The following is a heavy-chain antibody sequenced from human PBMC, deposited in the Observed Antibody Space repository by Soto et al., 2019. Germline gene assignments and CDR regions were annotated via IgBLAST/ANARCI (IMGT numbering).Heavy chain of an antibody. J-gene: IGHJ3*02. CDR1: GYSFTSYW. CDR2: IDPSDSYT. Sequence: PGESLKISCKGSGYSFTSYWISWVRQMPWKGLEWMGRIDPSDSYTNYSPSFQGHVTISADKSISTAYLQWSSLKASDTAMYYCAIGYYYGSGSYYNGAFDIWGQGTMVTVSS. V-gene: IGHV5-10-1*01. CDR3: AIGYYYGSGSYYNGAFDI. D-gene: IGHD3-10*01.